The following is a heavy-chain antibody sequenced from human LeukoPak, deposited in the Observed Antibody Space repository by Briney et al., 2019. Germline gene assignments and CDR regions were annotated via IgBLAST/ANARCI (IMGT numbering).Heavy chain of an antibody. J-gene: IGHJ6*02. CDR1: GFTFSSYS. Sequence: GGSLRLSCAASGFTFSSYSMNWVRQAPGKGLEWVSSISSSSYIYYADSVKGRFTISRDNAKNSLYLQMNSLRAEDTAVYYCARSLMVRGVKAPYYYGMDVWGQGTTVTVSS. CDR3: ARSLMVRGVKAPYYYGMDV. CDR2: ISSSSYI. D-gene: IGHD3-10*01. V-gene: IGHV3-21*01.